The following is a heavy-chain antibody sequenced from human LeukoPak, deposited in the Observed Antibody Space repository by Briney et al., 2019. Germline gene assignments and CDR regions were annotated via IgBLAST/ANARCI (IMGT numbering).Heavy chain of an antibody. CDR2: IDPSDSYT. J-gene: IGHJ3*02. V-gene: IGHV5-10-1*01. Sequence: GESLKISREGSTYSFTNYWISWVRQMPGKGLEWMGRIDPSDSYTNYSPSFQGHVTISADKSISTAYLQWSSLKASDTAMYYCARMNTSSWYGFEYAFDIWGQGTMVTVPS. CDR1: TYSFTNYW. D-gene: IGHD6-13*01. CDR3: ARMNTSSWYGFEYAFDI.